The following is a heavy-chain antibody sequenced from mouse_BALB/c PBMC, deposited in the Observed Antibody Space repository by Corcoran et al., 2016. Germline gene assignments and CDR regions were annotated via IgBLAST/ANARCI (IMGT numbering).Heavy chain of an antibody. Sequence: QMQLQESGPGLVKPSQSLFLDCSITGFPITSGYYWNWIRQSPGKPLEWMGYITHSGETFYNPSLQSPISITRETSKNQFFLQLISVTTEDTAMYYCAGDYDGYWYFDVWGAGTTVTVSS. CDR3: AGDYDGYWYFDV. V-gene: IGHV12-3*02. J-gene: IGHJ1*01. D-gene: IGHD2-3*01. CDR1: GFPITSGYY. CDR2: ITHSGET.